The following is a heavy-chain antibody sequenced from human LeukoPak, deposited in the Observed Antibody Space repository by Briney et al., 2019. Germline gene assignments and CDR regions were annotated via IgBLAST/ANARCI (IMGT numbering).Heavy chain of an antibody. CDR1: GASITSGDYR. CDR2: FYNRGSP. V-gene: IGHV4-39*01. CDR3: ARQFDY. Sequence: SETLSLTCSVSGASITSGDYRWGWNRQSPGKGLEWIGSFYNRGSPYYNPSLKSRVTISLDTSKNQFSLKLTSVTAADTAIYYCARQFDYWGPGTLVTVSS. J-gene: IGHJ4*02.